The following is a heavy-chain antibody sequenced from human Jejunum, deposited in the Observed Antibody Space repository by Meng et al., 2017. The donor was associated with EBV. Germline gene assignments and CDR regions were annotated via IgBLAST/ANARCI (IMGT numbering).Heavy chain of an antibody. Sequence: QGQLVTSWAEWKKPGASVKVSCKASVYTFRRYAMHWVRQDPGQGLEWMGWINTRTGNPAYAQGFTGRFVFSLDTSVSTAYLQISSLKAEDTAVYYCASDISTATFGYWGQGTLVTVSS. CDR1: VYTFRRYA. CDR2: INTRTGNP. D-gene: IGHD2-21*02. V-gene: IGHV7-4-1*02. CDR3: ASDISTATFGY. J-gene: IGHJ4*02.